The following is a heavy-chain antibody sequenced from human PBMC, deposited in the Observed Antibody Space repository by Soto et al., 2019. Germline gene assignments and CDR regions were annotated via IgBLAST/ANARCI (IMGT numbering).Heavy chain of an antibody. CDR2: ISYDGSEK. CDR3: AKAGEEQLVDYYYYMDV. CDR1: GFTFSSYV. D-gene: IGHD6-13*01. V-gene: IGHV3-30*18. Sequence: QVQLVESGGGVVQPGRSLRLSCAASGFTFSSYVMHWVRQAPGKGLEWVTLISYDGSEKYYADSVRGRFTISRDNSKNTLYLQMSSLRAEDTAVCYWAKAGEEQLVDYYYYMDVWGKGTTVTVSS. J-gene: IGHJ6*03.